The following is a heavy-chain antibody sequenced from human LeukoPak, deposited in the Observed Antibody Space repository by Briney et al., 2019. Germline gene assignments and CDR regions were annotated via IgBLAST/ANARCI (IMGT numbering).Heavy chain of an antibody. J-gene: IGHJ4*02. CDR2: ISYDEMYQ. CDR1: GFTFNIYG. D-gene: IGHD3-10*01. CDR3: AKDRDYYGSGSDY. V-gene: IGHV3-30*18. Sequence: GGSLRLSCAASGFTFNIYGMHWVRQAPGKGLEWVAGISYDEMYQYYADSVKGRFTISRDNSKNTLFLQMNSLRAEDTAIYYCAKDRDYYGSGSDYWGQGTLVTVST.